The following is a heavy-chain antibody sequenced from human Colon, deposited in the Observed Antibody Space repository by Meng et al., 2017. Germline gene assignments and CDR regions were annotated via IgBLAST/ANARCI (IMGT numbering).Heavy chain of an antibody. CDR1: GFSVSSDF. CDR3: ANRFV. D-gene: IGHD3-3*01. V-gene: IGHV3-66*02. J-gene: IGHJ4*02. CDR2: IHSSAGT. Sequence: EVQVGGSGGGLVQPGGSLRLSCAVSGFSVSSDFMIWVRQAPGKGLEWVSMIHSSAGTFFADSVKGRFTVSTDNSKNTLYLQMNSLRIEDTAVYHCANRFVWGLGTLVTVSS.